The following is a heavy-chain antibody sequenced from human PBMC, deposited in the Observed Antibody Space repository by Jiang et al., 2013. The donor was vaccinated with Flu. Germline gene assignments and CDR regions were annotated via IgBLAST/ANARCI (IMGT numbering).Heavy chain of an antibody. Sequence: SCKASGYTFTGYYMHWVRQAPGQGLEWMGWINPNSGGTNYAQKFQGRVTMTRDTSISTAYMELSRLRSDDTAVYYCAREEVAAAGFDYWGQGTLVTVSS. V-gene: IGHV1-2*02. D-gene: IGHD6-13*01. J-gene: IGHJ4*02. CDR1: GYTFTGYY. CDR3: AREEVAAAGFDY. CDR2: INPNSGGT.